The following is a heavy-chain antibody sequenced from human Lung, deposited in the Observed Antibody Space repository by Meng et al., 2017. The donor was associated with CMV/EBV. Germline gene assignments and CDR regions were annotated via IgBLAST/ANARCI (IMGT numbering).Heavy chain of an antibody. D-gene: IGHD3-22*01. CDR3: ARRCSSGYSNRFDP. V-gene: IGHV1-2*02. Sequence: ASCYTFTGYYMHWLRLPPGQGLEWMGWSKTNTGGTNYAQKYQGRVTMTRNTSISTTYMELSRLRSDDAAVYYYARRCSSGYSNRFDPWGQGTLVTVSS. CDR1: CYTFTGYY. CDR2: SKTNTGGT. J-gene: IGHJ5*02.